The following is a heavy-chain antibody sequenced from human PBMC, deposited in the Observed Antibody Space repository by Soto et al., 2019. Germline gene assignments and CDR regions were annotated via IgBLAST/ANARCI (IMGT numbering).Heavy chain of an antibody. CDR2: ITSDERTI. D-gene: IGHD3-22*01. CDR3: AKARAYYYDSSALGDY. Sequence: VRQAPGKGLEWVSYITSDERTIHYADSVKGRFTISRDNAKNSVYLQMTSLRDEDTAVYYCAKARAYYYDSSALGDYWGQGTLVTVSS. J-gene: IGHJ4*02. V-gene: IGHV3-48*02.